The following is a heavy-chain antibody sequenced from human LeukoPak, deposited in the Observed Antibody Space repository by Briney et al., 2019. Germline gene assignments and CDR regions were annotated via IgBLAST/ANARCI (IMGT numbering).Heavy chain of an antibody. D-gene: IGHD3-3*01. CDR3: ARHAGRPYYDFWSGYGGAPMKDYYMDV. CDR1: GYSFTSYW. Sequence: GESLQISCKGSGYSFTSYWIGWVRQMPGKGLEWMGIIYPGDSDTRYSPSFQGQVTISADKSISTAYLQWSSLKASDTAMYYCARHAGRPYYDFWSGYGGAPMKDYYMDVXGKGTTVTVSS. CDR2: IYPGDSDT. V-gene: IGHV5-51*01. J-gene: IGHJ6*03.